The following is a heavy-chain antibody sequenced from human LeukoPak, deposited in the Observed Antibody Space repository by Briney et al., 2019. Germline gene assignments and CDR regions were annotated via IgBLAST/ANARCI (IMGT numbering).Heavy chain of an antibody. CDR1: GDSVSMNSDA. J-gene: IGHJ4*02. CDR3: ARALGYCSSTSCYRYPTPNHYFDY. D-gene: IGHD2-2*01. CDR2: IYQRSKWYN. Sequence: SQTLSLTCAISGDSVSMNSDACNWIRQSPWRGLELLAMIYQRSKWYNDYALSVKSRISINPDTSKNQFSLHLNSVTPEDTAVYYCARALGYCSSTSCYRYPTPNHYFDYWGQGTLVTVSS. V-gene: IGHV6-1*01.